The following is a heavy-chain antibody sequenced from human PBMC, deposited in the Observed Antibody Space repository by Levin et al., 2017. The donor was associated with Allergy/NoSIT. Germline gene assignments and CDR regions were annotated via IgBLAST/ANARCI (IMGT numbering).Heavy chain of an antibody. CDR2: IYSGGST. V-gene: IGHV3-53*01. J-gene: IGHJ3*02. Sequence: SCAASGFTVSSNYMSWVRQAPGKGLEWVSVIYSGGSTYYADSVKGRFTISRDNSKNTLYLQMNSLRAEDTAVYYCAREYSSSSSRAFDIWGQGTMVTVSS. D-gene: IGHD6-6*01. CDR1: GFTVSSNY. CDR3: AREYSSSSSRAFDI.